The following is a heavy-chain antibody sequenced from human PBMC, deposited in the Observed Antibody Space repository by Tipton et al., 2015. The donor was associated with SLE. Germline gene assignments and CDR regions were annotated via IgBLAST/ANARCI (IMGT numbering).Heavy chain of an antibody. CDR1: GGSFSGYY. J-gene: IGHJ4*02. Sequence: LSCAVYGGSFSGYYWSWIRQPPGKGLEWIGEINHSGSTTYNPSLKSRVSISLDTSKSQFSLKLISVTPADTAAYYCTRDRNDGGWGDWGQGTLVTVSS. V-gene: IGHV4-34*01. CDR2: INHSGST. D-gene: IGHD4-23*01. CDR3: TRDRNDGGWGD.